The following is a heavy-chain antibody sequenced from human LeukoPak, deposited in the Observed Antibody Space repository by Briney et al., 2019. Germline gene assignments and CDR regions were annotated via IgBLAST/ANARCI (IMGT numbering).Heavy chain of an antibody. Sequence: KPGGSLRLSCTASGFTFGDYAMSWFRQAPGKGLEWVGFIRSKAYGGTTEYAASVKGRFTISRDDSKGIAYLQMNSLKTEDTAVYYCTRTIAVAGVYFDYWGQGTLVTVSS. CDR2: IRSKAYGGTT. V-gene: IGHV3-49*05. J-gene: IGHJ4*02. D-gene: IGHD6-19*01. CDR1: GFTFGDYA. CDR3: TRTIAVAGVYFDY.